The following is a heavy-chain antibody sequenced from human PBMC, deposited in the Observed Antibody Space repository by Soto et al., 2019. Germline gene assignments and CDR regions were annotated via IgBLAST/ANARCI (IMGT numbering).Heavy chain of an antibody. V-gene: IGHV3-23*01. D-gene: IGHD6-13*01. J-gene: IGHJ4*02. CDR1: GFTFSSYA. CDR2: ISGSGGST. Sequence: EVQLLESGGGLVQPGGSLRLSCAASGFTFSSYAMSWVRQAPGKGLEWVSAISGSGGSTYYADSVKGRFTISRDNSKNTLYLQMNSLRAEDTAVYYCAKDRPLYSSSWYGIHYWGQGTLVTVSS. CDR3: AKDRPLYSSSWYGIHY.